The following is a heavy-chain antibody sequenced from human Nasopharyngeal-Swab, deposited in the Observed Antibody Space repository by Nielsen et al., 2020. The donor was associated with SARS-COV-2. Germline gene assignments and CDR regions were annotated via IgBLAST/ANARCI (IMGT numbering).Heavy chain of an antibody. CDR1: GFTFSSYA. CDR3: ARDRDIVVVVAATGTTSCLCGMDV. D-gene: IGHD2-15*01. CDR2: ISSNGGST. V-gene: IGHV3-64*01. Sequence: GGSLRLSCAASGFTFSSYAMHWVRQAPGKGLEYVSAISSNGGSTSYATSVKGRFTISRDNSKNTLYLQMGSLRAEDMAVYYCARDRDIVVVVAATGTTSCLCGMDVWGQGTTVTVSS. J-gene: IGHJ6*02.